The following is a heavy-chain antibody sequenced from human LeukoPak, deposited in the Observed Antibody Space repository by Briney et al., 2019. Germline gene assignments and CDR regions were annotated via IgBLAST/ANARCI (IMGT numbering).Heavy chain of an antibody. Sequence: ASVKVSCKASGYTLTSYDINWVRQATGQGLEWMGWMNPNSGNTGYAQKFQGRVTMTRNTSISTAYMELSSLRSEDTAVYYCARCSRWPAAGLDPWGQGTLVTVSS. V-gene: IGHV1-8*01. J-gene: IGHJ5*02. CDR1: GYTLTSYD. CDR2: MNPNSGNT. CDR3: ARCSRWPAAGLDP. D-gene: IGHD6-13*01.